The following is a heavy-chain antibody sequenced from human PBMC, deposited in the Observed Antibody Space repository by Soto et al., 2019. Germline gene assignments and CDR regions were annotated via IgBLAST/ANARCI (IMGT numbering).Heavy chain of an antibody. J-gene: IGHJ6*03. V-gene: IGHV3-23*01. CDR3: AKRMAPDYYYYYYMDV. D-gene: IGHD2-15*01. Sequence: GGSLSLSCAASGFTFSSYAMSWVRQAPGKGLEWVSAISGSGGSTYYADSVKGRFTISRDNSKNTLYLQMNSLRAEDTAVYYCAKRMAPDYYYYYYMDVWGKGTTVTVSS. CDR2: ISGSGGST. CDR1: GFTFSSYA.